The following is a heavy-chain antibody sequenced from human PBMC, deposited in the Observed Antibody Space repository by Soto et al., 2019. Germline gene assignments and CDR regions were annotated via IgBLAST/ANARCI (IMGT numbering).Heavy chain of an antibody. CDR3: ATEPNDSSGYYPTYFDH. Sequence: GSLRLSCAASGFTFSSYWMHWVRQAPGKGLVWVSRISTDGSSTTYADSVKGRVTVSRDNAKNTPYLQMNSLRAEDTAVYYCATEPNDSSGYYPTYFDHWGQGTLVTVSS. J-gene: IGHJ4*02. V-gene: IGHV3-74*03. D-gene: IGHD3-22*01. CDR2: ISTDGSST. CDR1: GFTFSSYW.